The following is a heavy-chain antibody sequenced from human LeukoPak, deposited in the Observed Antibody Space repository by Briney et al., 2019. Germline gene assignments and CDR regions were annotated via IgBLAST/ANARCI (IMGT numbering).Heavy chain of an antibody. J-gene: IGHJ4*02. D-gene: IGHD5-18*01. V-gene: IGHV1-69*13. Sequence: SVTVSCKASGGTFSSYAISWVRQAPGQGLEWMGGIIPIFGTANYAQKFQGRVTITADESTSTAYMELSSLRSEDTAVYYCAGGFIGYSYGYFDYWGQGTLVTVSS. CDR3: AGGFIGYSYGYFDY. CDR2: IIPIFGTA. CDR1: GGTFSSYA.